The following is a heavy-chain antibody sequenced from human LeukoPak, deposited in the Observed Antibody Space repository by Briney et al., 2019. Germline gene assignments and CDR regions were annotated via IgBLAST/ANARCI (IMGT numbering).Heavy chain of an antibody. D-gene: IGHD1-26*01. CDR1: GFTFSSYA. J-gene: IGHJ4*02. Sequence: GGSLRLSCAASGFTFSSYAMNWVRQAPGKGLEWVSGISDTGSGTHYADSVKGRFNISRDNSKNTLYLQMNSLRAEDTAVYYCAKDRQSGSPRFSHYFDHWGQGTLVTVSS. CDR2: ISDTGSGT. CDR3: AKDRQSGSPRFSHYFDH. V-gene: IGHV3-23*01.